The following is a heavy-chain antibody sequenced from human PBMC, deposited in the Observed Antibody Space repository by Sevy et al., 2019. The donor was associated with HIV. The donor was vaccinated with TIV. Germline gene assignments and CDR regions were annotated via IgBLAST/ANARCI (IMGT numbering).Heavy chain of an antibody. CDR1: GYIFTNYP. D-gene: IGHD3-22*01. J-gene: IGHJ4*02. V-gene: IGHV1-18*01. CDR2: IRTSNRET. Sequence: ASVKVSCKASGYIFTNYPICWVRQAPGQGLEWMGCIRTSNRETKYTQKLQGRAIMTTDTSTSTVYMDLRNLRSDDTAGNYWARDSDGRGHYYLDHFDYWGQGTLVTVSS. CDR3: ARDSDGRGHYYLDHFDY.